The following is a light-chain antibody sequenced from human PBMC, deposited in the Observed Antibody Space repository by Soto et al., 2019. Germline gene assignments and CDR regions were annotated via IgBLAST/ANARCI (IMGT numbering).Light chain of an antibody. CDR3: QKYHSAPRT. Sequence: DIQMTQSPSSLSASVGDRVTITCRASQSISSYLNWYQQKPGKAPKLLIYAASTLQSGVPSRFSGSGSGTDFTLTISSLQPEDIATYYCQKYHSAPRTFGQGTKVDI. CDR2: AAS. J-gene: IGKJ1*01. V-gene: IGKV1-27*01. CDR1: QSISSY.